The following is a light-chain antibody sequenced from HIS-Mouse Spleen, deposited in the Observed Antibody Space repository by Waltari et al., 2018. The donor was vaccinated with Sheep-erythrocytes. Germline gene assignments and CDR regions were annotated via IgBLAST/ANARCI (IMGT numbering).Light chain of an antibody. CDR2: EDS. Sequence: SYELTQPPSVSVSPGQTARITGSGDALPKKYSYWYPQKSGKAPVLVIYEDSKRPPGIPGRFSGSSSGTMATLTSRGAQVEDEADYYCYSTDSSGNGVFGGGTKLTVL. CDR1: ALPKKY. CDR3: YSTDSSGNGV. V-gene: IGLV3-10*01. J-gene: IGLJ2*01.